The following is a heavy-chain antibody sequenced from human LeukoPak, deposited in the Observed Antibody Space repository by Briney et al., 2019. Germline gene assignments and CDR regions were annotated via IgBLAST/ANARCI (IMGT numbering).Heavy chain of an antibody. CDR2: ISSSSTI. CDR3: ARRDIVVVPAAIHGDYYYYYYMDV. V-gene: IGHV3-69-1*01. D-gene: IGHD2-2*02. CDR1: GGSISSSSYY. Sequence: ETLSLTCTVSGGSISSSSYYWGWIRQAPGKGLEWVSYISSSSTIYYADSVKGRFTISRDNAKNSLYLQMNSLRAEDTAVYYCARRDIVVVPAAIHGDYYYYYYMDVWGKGTTVTVSS. J-gene: IGHJ6*03.